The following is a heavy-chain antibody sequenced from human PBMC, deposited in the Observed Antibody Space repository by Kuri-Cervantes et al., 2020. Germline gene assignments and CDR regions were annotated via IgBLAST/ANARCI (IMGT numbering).Heavy chain of an antibody. CDR3: ARGARHPTYGMDV. J-gene: IGHJ6*02. CDR2: IYYSGST. V-gene: IGHV4-59*13. D-gene: IGHD1-26*01. CDR1: GGSISSYY. Sequence: GSLRLSCTVSGGSISSYYWSWIRQPPGKGLEWIGYIYYSGSTNYNPSLKSRVTISVDTSKNQFSLKLSSVTAADTAVYYYARGARHPTYGMDVWGQGTTVTVSS.